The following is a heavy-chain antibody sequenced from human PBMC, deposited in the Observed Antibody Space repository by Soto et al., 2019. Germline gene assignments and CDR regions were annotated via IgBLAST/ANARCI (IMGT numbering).Heavy chain of an antibody. D-gene: IGHD3-22*01. CDR1: GYTFTSYG. CDR3: ARPNYYDSSGYPHDAFDI. J-gene: IGHJ3*02. Sequence: ASVKVSCKASGYTFTSYGISWVRQAPGQGLEWMGWISAYNGNTNYAQKLQGRVTMTTDTSTSTAYKELRSLRSDDTAVYYCARPNYYDSSGYPHDAFDIWGQGTMVTVSS. V-gene: IGHV1-18*01. CDR2: ISAYNGNT.